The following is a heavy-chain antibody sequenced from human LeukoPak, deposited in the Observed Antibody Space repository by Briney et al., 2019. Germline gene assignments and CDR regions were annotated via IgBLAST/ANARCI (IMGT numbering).Heavy chain of an antibody. J-gene: IGHJ5*02. D-gene: IGHD3-3*01. Sequence: GASVKVSCKASGGTFSSYTISWVRQAPGQGIEWLGWIIPILGIANYAQKFQGRVTITADKSTSTAYMELSSLRSEDTAVYYCASTRVSSANDYDFWSGYSWFDPWGQGTLVTVSS. CDR1: GGTFSSYT. V-gene: IGHV1-69*02. CDR2: IIPILGIA. CDR3: ASTRVSSANDYDFWSGYSWFDP.